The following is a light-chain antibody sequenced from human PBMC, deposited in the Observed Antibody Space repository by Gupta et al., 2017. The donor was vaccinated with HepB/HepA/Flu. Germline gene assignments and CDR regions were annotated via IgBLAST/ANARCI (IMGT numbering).Light chain of an antibody. V-gene: IGLV1-47*01. CDR3: AVWSDNGSHWV. CDR1: NSNIGTNF. Sequence: QSVATQTASVSGTPGQRLTMSCSGSNSNIGTNFVYWSQQSPGMPRKFPRYRNKERPSGVPDRFSGSKAGTSVSLVISVPRSEDEAEDDCAVWSDNGSHWVFGGGTKLTVL. CDR2: RNK. J-gene: IGLJ3*02.